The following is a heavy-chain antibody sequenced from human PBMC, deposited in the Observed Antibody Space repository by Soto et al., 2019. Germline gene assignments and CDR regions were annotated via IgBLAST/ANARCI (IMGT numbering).Heavy chain of an antibody. CDR2: ISSSSSYT. D-gene: IGHD1-1*01. V-gene: IGHV3-11*05. Sequence: QVQLVESGGGLVKPGGSLRLSCAASGFTFSDYYMSWIRQAPGKGLEWVSYISSSSSYTNYADSVKGRFPISRDNAKNSLYLQMHSPTAEDTAVYFCATAPTGTTWWGPNSWFDPWGQGTLVTVSS. CDR1: GFTFSDYY. J-gene: IGHJ5*02. CDR3: ATAPTGTTWWGPNSWFDP.